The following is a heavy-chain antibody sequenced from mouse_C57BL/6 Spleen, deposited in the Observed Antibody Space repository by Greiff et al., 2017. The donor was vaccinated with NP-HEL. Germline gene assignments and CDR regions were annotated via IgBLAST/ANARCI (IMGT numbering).Heavy chain of an antibody. CDR3: TPGYYGNYGGY. CDR1: GFNIKDDY. Sequence: EVKLMESGAELVRPGASVKLSCTASGFNIKDDYMHWVKQRPEQGLEWIGWIDPENGDTEYASKFQGKATITADTSSNTAYLQLSSLTSEDTAVYYCTPGYYGNYGGYWGQGTTLTVSS. CDR2: IDPENGDT. D-gene: IGHD2-1*01. V-gene: IGHV14-4*01. J-gene: IGHJ2*01.